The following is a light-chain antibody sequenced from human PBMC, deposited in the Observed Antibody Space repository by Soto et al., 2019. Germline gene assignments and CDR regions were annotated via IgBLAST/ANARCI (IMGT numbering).Light chain of an antibody. CDR2: DAS. V-gene: IGKV1-13*02. CDR3: QQLNGFPIA. CDR1: QGIGSA. Sequence: IQLTQYPSSLSASVGDRVTITCRAGQGIGSALAWYQQRPWKAPKLLLYDASNLEDGVPSRFSGSGSGTDFTHTITSRRPEEFANEYCQQLNGFPIAFGGGTKVQIK. J-gene: IGKJ4*01.